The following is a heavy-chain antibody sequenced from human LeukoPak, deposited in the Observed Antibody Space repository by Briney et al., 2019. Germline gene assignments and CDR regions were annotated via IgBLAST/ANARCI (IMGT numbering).Heavy chain of an antibody. J-gene: IGHJ3*02. CDR3: ASSEDCTNGVCYFDDAFDI. CDR2: IYYSGTT. CDR1: GDSISSSTSYY. Sequence: SETLSLTCTVSGDSISSSTSYYWGWIRQPPGKGLEWIGSIYYSGTTYYNPSLKSRVTISVDTSKNYFSLKLSSVTAADTAVYYCASSEDCTNGVCYFDDAFDIWGQGTMVTVSS. D-gene: IGHD2-8*01. V-gene: IGHV4-39*02.